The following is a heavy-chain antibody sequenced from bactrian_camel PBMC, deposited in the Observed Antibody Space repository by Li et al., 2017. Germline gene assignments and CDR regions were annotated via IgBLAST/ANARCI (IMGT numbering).Heavy chain of an antibody. Sequence: QVQLVESGGGSVQEGGSLRLSCEVSGYTYNRNCMAWFRQAPGKAREAVAVIVGRGRRPYYADSVKGRFTISQDSAKNTVYLQMNGLKPEDTGMYYCAAGRHRLGLCYLLPERFPDWSQGTQVTVS. CDR3: AAGRHRLGLCYLLPERFPD. D-gene: IGHD1*01. V-gene: IGHV3S25*01. J-gene: IGHJ4*01. CDR2: IVGRGRRP. CDR1: GYTYNRNC.